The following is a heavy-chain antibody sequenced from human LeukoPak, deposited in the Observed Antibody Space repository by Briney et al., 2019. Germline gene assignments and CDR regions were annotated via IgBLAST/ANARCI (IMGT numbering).Heavy chain of an antibody. CDR1: GGSISSYD. CDR2: IYYSGSN. V-gene: IGHV4-59*12. D-gene: IGHD5-12*01. J-gene: IGHJ6*03. Sequence: SETLTLTCTVSGGSISSYDWSWIRQPPGKGLEWIGYIYYSGSNNYNPSRKRRVTISVDTSRNQFSLKLRSVTAADTAVYYCARVATIGPHYYYYYLDVWGKGTTVTVSS. CDR3: ARVATIGPHYYYYYLDV.